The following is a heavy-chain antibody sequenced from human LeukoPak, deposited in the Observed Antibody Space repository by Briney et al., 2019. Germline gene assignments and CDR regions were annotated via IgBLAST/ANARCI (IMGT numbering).Heavy chain of an antibody. V-gene: IGHV4-59*08. CDR3: ARRNYYYYGMDV. CDR1: GGSFSGYS. Sequence: SETLSLTCAVYGGSFSGYSWSWIRHPPGKGVEWIAYIYYSGSTNYNPSLKSRVTISVDTSKNQFSLKLSSVTAADTAVYYCARRNYYYYGMDVWGQGTTVTVSS. CDR2: IYYSGST. J-gene: IGHJ6*02.